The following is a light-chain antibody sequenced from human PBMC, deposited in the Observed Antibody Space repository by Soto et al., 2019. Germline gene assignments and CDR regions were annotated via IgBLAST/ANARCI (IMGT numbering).Light chain of an antibody. J-gene: IGLJ3*02. CDR1: SSDLGAYNF. CDR2: HVT. V-gene: IGLV2-11*01. CDR3: CSYAGSYTGV. Sequence: QSVLTQPRSVSGSPGQSVTISCTGTSSDLGAYNFVSWYQQHPGKAPKLIIFHVTKRPSGVPDRFSGSQSGTTASLTISGLQAEDEADYFCCSYAGSYTGVFGGGTKLTVL.